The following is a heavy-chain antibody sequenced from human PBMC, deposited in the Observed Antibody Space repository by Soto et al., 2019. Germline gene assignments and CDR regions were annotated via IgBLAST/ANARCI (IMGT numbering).Heavy chain of an antibody. CDR1: GFTFSRYG. CDR2: ISYDGSIK. D-gene: IGHD5-18*01. Sequence: QVQLVESGGGVVQPGRSLRLSCAASGFTFSRYGMHWIRQAPGKGPEWVAIISYDGSIKKYGNTVKGRFTISRDNSKNTVSLQMTSLRGEDTAVYYCAKEVQDTYGWPFDYWGQGTLVTVSS. J-gene: IGHJ4*02. CDR3: AKEVQDTYGWPFDY. V-gene: IGHV3-30*18.